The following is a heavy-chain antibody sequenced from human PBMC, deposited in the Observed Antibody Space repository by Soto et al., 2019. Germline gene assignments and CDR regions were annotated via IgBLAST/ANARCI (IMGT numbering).Heavy chain of an antibody. D-gene: IGHD4-4*01. CDR3: ARGRVGLQEPIDPFVV. V-gene: IGHV4-31*03. CDR1: GGSIRSGGYY. Sequence: QVQLQDSGPGQVQPSQTLSLTCTVSGGSIRSGGYYWGWVRQHPVKGLEWIGYIHYSGTTHYNTSLRSRPTISLDTSKNTFSRTQTSMTVADTAIYYCARGRVGLQEPIDPFVVWGPGTMVTVSP. J-gene: IGHJ3*01. CDR2: IHYSGTT.